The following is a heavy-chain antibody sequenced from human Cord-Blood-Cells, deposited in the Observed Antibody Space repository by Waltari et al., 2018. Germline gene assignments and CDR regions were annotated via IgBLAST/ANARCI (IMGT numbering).Heavy chain of an antibody. D-gene: IGHD3-10*01. J-gene: IGHJ6*03. Sequence: EVQLVQSGAEVKTPGETLKNCCTGSGYRFTNHWNGWLRLSPVQGLEGMGIIYPVDSDTRYSPSFQGQVTISADKSISTAYLQWSSLKASDTAMYYCARQTPGVGDYYYYYMDVWGKGTTVTVSS. CDR3: ARQTPGVGDYYYYYMDV. CDR2: IYPVDSDT. V-gene: IGHV5-51*01. CDR1: GYRFTNHW.